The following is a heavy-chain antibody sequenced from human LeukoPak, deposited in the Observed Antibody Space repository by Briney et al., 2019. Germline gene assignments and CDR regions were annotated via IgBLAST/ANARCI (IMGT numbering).Heavy chain of an antibody. CDR2: ISAYNGNT. CDR3: ARDLVLRHFDWLPTIYYYYGMDV. Sequence: AASVKVSCKASGYTFTSYGISWVRQAPGQGLEWMGWISAYNGNTNYAQKLQGRVTMTTDTSTSTAYMELRSLRSDDTAVYYCARDLVLRHFDWLPTIYYYYGMDVWGQATTVTVSS. V-gene: IGHV1-18*01. D-gene: IGHD3-9*01. J-gene: IGHJ6*02. CDR1: GYTFTSYG.